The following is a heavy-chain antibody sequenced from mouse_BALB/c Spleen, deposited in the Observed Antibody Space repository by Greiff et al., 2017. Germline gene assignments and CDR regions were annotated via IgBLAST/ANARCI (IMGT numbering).Heavy chain of an antibody. V-gene: IGHV5-17*02. J-gene: IGHJ4*01. CDR1: GFTFSSFG. Sequence: EVHLVESGGGLVQPGGSRKLSCAASGFTFSSFGMHWVRQTPEKGLEWVAYISSGSSTIYYADTVKGRFTISRDNPKNTLFLQMTSLRSEDTAMYYYERATTRYYAMDYWGQGTSVTVSS. D-gene: IGHD2-12*01. CDR3: ERATTRYYAMDY. CDR2: ISSGSSTI.